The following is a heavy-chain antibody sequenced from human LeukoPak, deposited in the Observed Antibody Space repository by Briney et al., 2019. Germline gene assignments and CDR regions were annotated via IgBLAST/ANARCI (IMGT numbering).Heavy chain of an antibody. CDR3: AKDGFEYYYGSGSQGYFDY. J-gene: IGHJ4*02. Sequence: GGSLRLSCAASGFTFSSYAMGWVRQAPGKGLEWVSAISGSGGSTYYADSVKGRFTISRDNSKNTLYLQMNRLRAEDTAVYYCAKDGFEYYYGSGSQGYFDYWGQGTLVTVSS. D-gene: IGHD3-10*01. CDR2: ISGSGGST. V-gene: IGHV3-23*01. CDR1: GFTFSSYA.